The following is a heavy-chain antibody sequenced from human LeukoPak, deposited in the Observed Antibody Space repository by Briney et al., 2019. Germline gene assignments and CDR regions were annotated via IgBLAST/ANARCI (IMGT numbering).Heavy chain of an antibody. D-gene: IGHD4-23*01. Sequence: GASVTVSFTSSGYTFTIYYMHWVRQAPGQGLEWVGIINPSGGSTSYAQKFQGRVTMTRDTSTSTVYMELSSLRSEDTAVYYCARDPSPYGGNYYFDYWGQGTLVTVSS. CDR2: INPSGGST. CDR1: GYTFTIYY. J-gene: IGHJ4*02. V-gene: IGHV1-46*01. CDR3: ARDPSPYGGNYYFDY.